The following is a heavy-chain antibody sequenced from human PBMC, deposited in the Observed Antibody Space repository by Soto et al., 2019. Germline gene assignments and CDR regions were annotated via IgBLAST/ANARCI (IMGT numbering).Heavy chain of an antibody. V-gene: IGHV2-5*02. CDR1: GFSLTSSGVG. D-gene: IGHD1-20*01. CDR2: IYWDGDR. J-gene: IGHJ5*02. CDR3: ARRVPYNSYWDVCWFDP. Sequence: QITLKESGPTLLEPTQTLTLTCSFSGFSLTSSGVGVGWLRQAPGKALECLGIIYWDGDRRYNPSLRQRLTITKDTSKNQVVLTMTYMEPVFTATYYCARRVPYNSYWDVCWFDPWGQGTLVTVS.